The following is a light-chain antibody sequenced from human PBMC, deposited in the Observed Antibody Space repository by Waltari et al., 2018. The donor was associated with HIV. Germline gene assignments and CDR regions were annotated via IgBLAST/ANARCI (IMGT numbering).Light chain of an antibody. CDR2: EVS. V-gene: IGLV2-14*01. CDR3: TSYTTTNTWV. Sequence: QSALTQPASVSGSPGQSITISCTGTDTDVGTYHYVPWFQHHPGKAPKLIISEVSNRPSGVSHRFSGSKSGNTASLIISGLQAEDEASYYCTSYTTTNTWVFGGGTNLTVL. CDR1: DTDVGTYHY. J-gene: IGLJ3*02.